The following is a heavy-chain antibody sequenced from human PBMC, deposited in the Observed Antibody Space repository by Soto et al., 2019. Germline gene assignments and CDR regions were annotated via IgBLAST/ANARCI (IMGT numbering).Heavy chain of an antibody. V-gene: IGHV4-4*02. CDR3: TCSSSWRIDY. CDR1: GGSVSSTLW. D-gene: IGHD6-13*01. CDR2: IYHSGRV. J-gene: IGHJ4*02. Sequence: SETLSLTCAVSGGSVSSTLWWSCVRQPPGKGLEWIGEIYHSGRVNYNPSLTSRVTISVDKSKNQFSLKLNSMTAADTAIYYCTCSSSWRIDYWGQRAPVTVSS.